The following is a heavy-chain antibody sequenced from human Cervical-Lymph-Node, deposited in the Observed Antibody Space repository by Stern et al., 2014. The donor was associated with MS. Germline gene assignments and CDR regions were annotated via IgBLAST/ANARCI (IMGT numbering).Heavy chain of an antibody. D-gene: IGHD3-10*01. Sequence: QVQLQESGPGLVKPSQTLSLTCTVSGGSITSGGFYWNWIRQHPVKGLEWIGYIYYTGSTYYNPSLRSRVTISLDTSKNHFSLRLTSVTAADTAVYYCARGARDRGSGVFSYWGQGTLVTVSS. CDR2: IYYTGST. CDR1: GGSITSGGFY. CDR3: ARGARDRGSGVFSY. V-gene: IGHV4-31*03. J-gene: IGHJ4*02.